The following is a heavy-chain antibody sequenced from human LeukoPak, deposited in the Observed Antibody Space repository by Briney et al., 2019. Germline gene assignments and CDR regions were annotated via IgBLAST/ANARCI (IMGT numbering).Heavy chain of an antibody. CDR1: GYTFTSYG. Sequence: EASVKVSCKASGYTFTSYGISWVRQAPGQGLEWMGWIRAYNGNTNYAQKLQGRVTMTTHTSTSTAYMELWSLRSDDTAVYYCARSGIAARDYYYYMDVWGKGTTVTVSS. V-gene: IGHV1-18*01. J-gene: IGHJ6*03. CDR3: ARSGIAARDYYYYMDV. D-gene: IGHD6-6*01. CDR2: IRAYNGNT.